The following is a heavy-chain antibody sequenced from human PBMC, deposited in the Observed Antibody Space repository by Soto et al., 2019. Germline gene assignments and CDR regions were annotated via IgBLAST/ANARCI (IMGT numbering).Heavy chain of an antibody. CDR3: ATWLRMAGIGNYYYGMDV. CDR1: GGTFSDFA. J-gene: IGHJ6*02. Sequence: QVQLVQSGAEVKKPGSSMKVSCKASGGTFSDFAFSWVRQAPGQGPEWMGGIMPIFGRPDYAQKLRDRVTMTADESTSTVFVELSSLPSEDTAVYYCATWLRMAGIGNYYYGMDVWGQGTTVTVSS. CDR2: IMPIFGRP. D-gene: IGHD6-19*01. V-gene: IGHV1-69*13.